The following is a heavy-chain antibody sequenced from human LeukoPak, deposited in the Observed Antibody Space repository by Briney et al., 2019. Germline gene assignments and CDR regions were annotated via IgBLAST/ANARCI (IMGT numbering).Heavy chain of an antibody. V-gene: IGHV1-46*01. CDR2: INPSGGST. D-gene: IGHD2-15*01. J-gene: IGHJ4*02. Sequence: GASVKVSCKASGGTFSSYAISWVRQAPGQGLEWMGIINPSGGSTSYAQKLQGRVTMTRDTSTSTVYMELSSLRSEDTAAYYCARFPSGGSYYDYWGQGTLVTVSS. CDR1: GGTFSSYA. CDR3: ARFPSGGSYYDY.